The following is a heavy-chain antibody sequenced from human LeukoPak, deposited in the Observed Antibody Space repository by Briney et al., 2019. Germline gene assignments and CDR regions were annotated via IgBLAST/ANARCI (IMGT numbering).Heavy chain of an antibody. V-gene: IGHV3-23*01. Sequence: GGSLRLSCAASGFTFSSYVMSWVRQAPGEGLEWGLEWVSAISAGGGSTYYADSVKGRFTISRDNSKNTLYLQMNSLRAEDTAVYFCARVCGPRCYFRDYWVQGTLVSVSS. J-gene: IGHJ4*02. CDR3: ARVCGPRCYFRDY. CDR1: GFTFSSYV. CDR2: ISAGGGST. D-gene: IGHD2-2*01.